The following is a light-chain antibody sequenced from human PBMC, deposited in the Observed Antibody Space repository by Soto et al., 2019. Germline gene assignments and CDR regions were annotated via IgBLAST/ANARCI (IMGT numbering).Light chain of an antibody. J-gene: IGLJ3*02. Sequence: QSVLTQPASVSGSPGQSITISCTGTSSDVGGYNSVSWYQHHPGKAPKLIIYDVSDRPSGVSNHFSGSKSGNTASLTISGLQAEDEADYYCSSYTSSTTWVFGGGTKLTVL. V-gene: IGLV2-14*03. CDR3: SSYTSSTTWV. CDR2: DVS. CDR1: SSDVGGYNS.